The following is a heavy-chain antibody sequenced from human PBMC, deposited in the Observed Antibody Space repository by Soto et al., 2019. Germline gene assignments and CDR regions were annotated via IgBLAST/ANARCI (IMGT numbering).Heavy chain of an antibody. V-gene: IGHV1-69*13. Sequence: SVKVSCKASGGTFSSYAISWVRQAPGQGLEWMGGIIPIFGTANYAQKFQGRVTITADESTSTAYMELSSLRSEDTAVYYCARAWGLRLGELSLFLDYWGQGTLVTVSS. J-gene: IGHJ4*02. D-gene: IGHD3-16*02. CDR2: IIPIFGTA. CDR1: GGTFSSYA. CDR3: ARAWGLRLGELSLFLDY.